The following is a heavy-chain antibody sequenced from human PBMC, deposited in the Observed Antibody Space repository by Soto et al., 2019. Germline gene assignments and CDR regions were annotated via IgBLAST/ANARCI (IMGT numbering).Heavy chain of an antibody. V-gene: IGHV4-59*01. Sequence: QVQLQESGPGLVKPSETLSLTCTVSSGSISGYYWGWIRQPPGEGLEWIGYIHYSGNPHYNPSLKIRVAISVDTSWSQLSLRLSSVTGADTAVYYCARGYLGNDWYYYFDNWGQGALVTVSS. D-gene: IGHD2-21*01. CDR1: SGSISGYY. CDR3: ARGYLGNDWYYYFDN. J-gene: IGHJ4*02. CDR2: IHYSGNP.